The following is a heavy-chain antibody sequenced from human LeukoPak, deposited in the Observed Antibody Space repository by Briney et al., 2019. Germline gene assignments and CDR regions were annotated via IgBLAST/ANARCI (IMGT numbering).Heavy chain of an antibody. V-gene: IGHV4-39*07. D-gene: IGHD3-16*02. CDR2: IYYSGST. CDR1: GGSISSSSYY. J-gene: IGHJ4*02. Sequence: SETLSLTCTVSGGSISSSSYYWGWIRQPPGKGLEWIGSIYYSGSTYYNPSLKSRVTMSVDTSKNQFSLKLSSVTAADTAVYYCAREGWGSYRYSLNYWGQGTLVTVSS. CDR3: AREGWGSYRYSLNY.